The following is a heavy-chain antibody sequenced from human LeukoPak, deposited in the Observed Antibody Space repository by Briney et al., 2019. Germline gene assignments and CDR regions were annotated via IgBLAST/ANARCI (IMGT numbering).Heavy chain of an antibody. Sequence: ASVKVSCKASGYTFTGYYMHWVRQAPGQGLEWMGWMNPNSGNTGYAQKFQGRVTMTRNTSISTAYMELSSLRSEDTAVYYCARGRLGGGFDYWGQGTLVTVSS. J-gene: IGHJ4*02. CDR1: GYTFTGYY. CDR2: MNPNSGNT. D-gene: IGHD3-16*01. CDR3: ARGRLGGGFDY. V-gene: IGHV1-8*02.